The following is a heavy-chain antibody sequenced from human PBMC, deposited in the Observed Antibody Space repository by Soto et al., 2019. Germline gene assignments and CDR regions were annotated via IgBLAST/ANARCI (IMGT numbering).Heavy chain of an antibody. CDR2: IIPIFGTA. Sequence: QVQLVQSGAEVKKPGSSVKVSCKASGGTFSSYAISWVRQAPGQGLEWMGGIIPIFGTANYEQKFQGRVTITADESTSTGYMELSSLRSGVTAVYYCARCGLQFNCEHWGQGTLVTVSS. D-gene: IGHD5-12*01. J-gene: IGHJ1*01. V-gene: IGHV1-69*12. CDR3: ARCGLQFNCEH. CDR1: GGTFSSYA.